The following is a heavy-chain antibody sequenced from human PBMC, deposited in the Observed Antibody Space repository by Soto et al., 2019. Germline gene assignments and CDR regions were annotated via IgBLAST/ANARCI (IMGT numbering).Heavy chain of an antibody. Sequence: EVQLLESGGGLVQPGGSLRLSCAASGFTFSTYAMNWVRQAPGNGLEWVSAISGSGGSIHYADSVKGRFTISRDNSKNTLYLQMNILRDEDPAVYHCVKGYWKGDVWGQGTTVTVSS. V-gene: IGHV3-23*01. CDR1: GFTFSTYA. CDR2: ISGSGGSI. J-gene: IGHJ6*02. CDR3: VKGYWKGDV. D-gene: IGHD1-1*01.